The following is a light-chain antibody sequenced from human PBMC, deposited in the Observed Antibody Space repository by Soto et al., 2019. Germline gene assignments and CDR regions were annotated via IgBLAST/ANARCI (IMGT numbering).Light chain of an antibody. J-gene: IGLJ1*01. CDR2: DVT. V-gene: IGLV2-14*01. Sequence: QAVVTQPASVSGSPGQSITISCTGTSSDVGGYNFVSWYQQHPDKAPKLMIYDVTNRPSGVSNRFSGSKSGNTASLTISGRQAEDEADYYCSSYTSISTYVFGTGTKLTVL. CDR3: SSYTSISTYV. CDR1: SSDVGGYNF.